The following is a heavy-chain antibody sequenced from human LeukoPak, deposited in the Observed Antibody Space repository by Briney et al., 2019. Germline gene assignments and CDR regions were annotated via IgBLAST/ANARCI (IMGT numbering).Heavy chain of an antibody. V-gene: IGHV4-4*02. CDR3: ATEFLLWFGPIPGYFQH. D-gene: IGHD3-10*01. CDR1: GGSISSSNW. Sequence: SGTLPLTCAVSGGSISSSNWWSWVRQPPGKGLEWIGEIYHSGSTNYNPSLKSRVTISVDKSKNQFSLKLSSVTAADTAVYYCATEFLLWFGPIPGYFQHWGQGTLVTVSS. J-gene: IGHJ1*01. CDR2: IYHSGST.